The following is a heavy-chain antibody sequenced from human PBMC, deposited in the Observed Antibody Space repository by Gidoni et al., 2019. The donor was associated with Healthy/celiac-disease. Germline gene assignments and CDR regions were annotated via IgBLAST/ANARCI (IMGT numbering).Heavy chain of an antibody. D-gene: IGHD3-9*01. Sequence: EVQLLESGGGLVQPGGSLRLSCAASGFTFSSYAMSWVRQAPGTGLEWVSAISGSGGSTYYADSVKGRFTISRDNPKNTLYLQMNSLRAEDTAVYYCAKEYYDILTGYYYYGMDVWGQGTTVTVSS. CDR1: GFTFSSYA. J-gene: IGHJ6*02. CDR2: ISGSGGST. V-gene: IGHV3-23*01. CDR3: AKEYYDILTGYYYYGMDV.